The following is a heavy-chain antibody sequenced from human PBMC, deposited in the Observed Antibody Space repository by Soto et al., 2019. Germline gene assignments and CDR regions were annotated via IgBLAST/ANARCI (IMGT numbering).Heavy chain of an antibody. CDR2: INPSGGST. V-gene: IGHV1-46*01. J-gene: IGHJ4*02. D-gene: IGHD4-4*01. Sequence: ASVKVSCKSSGYTFTSYYMHWVRQAPGQGLEWMGIINPSGGSTSYAQKFQGRVTMTRDTSTSTVYMELSSLRSEDTAVYYCARDGDLGLQYLGYFDYWGQGTLVTVSS. CDR3: ARDGDLGLQYLGYFDY. CDR1: GYTFTSYY.